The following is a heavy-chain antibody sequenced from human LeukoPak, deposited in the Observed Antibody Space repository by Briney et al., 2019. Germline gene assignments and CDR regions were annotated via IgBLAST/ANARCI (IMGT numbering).Heavy chain of an antibody. CDR1: GGTFSSYA. Sequence: GASVKVSCKASGGTFSSYAISWVRQAPGQGLEWMGGIIPIFGTANYAQKFQGRVTITADESTSTAYMELSSLRSEDTAVYYCARVSTDYYDSSGYYYYYYGMDVWGQGTTVTVSS. D-gene: IGHD3-22*01. CDR3: ARVSTDYYDSSGYYYYYYGMDV. V-gene: IGHV1-69*13. J-gene: IGHJ6*02. CDR2: IIPIFGTA.